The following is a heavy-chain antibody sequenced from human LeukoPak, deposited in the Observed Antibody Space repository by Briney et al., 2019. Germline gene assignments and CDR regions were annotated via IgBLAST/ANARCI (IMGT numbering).Heavy chain of an antibody. J-gene: IGHJ4*02. CDR3: VTRKLGNDY. V-gene: IGHV4-59*02. CDR1: GASVSNYY. Sequence: SETLSLTCTVSGASVSNYYWSWIRKSPGKGLEWIGYIYYTETSYNPSLKSRVTISADTSKNQFSLKLYSVTAADTAVYYCVTRKLGNDYWGQGTLVTVSS. D-gene: IGHD7-27*01. CDR2: IYYTET.